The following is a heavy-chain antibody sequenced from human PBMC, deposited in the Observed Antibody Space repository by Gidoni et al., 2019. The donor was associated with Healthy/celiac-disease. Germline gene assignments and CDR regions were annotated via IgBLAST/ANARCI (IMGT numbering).Heavy chain of an antibody. CDR3: ARSSYSGSYYYYYYMDV. D-gene: IGHD1-26*01. V-gene: IGHV4-34*01. CDR1: GGSFSGYS. CDR2: INHSGST. Sequence: QVQLQQWGAGLLKPSETLSLTCAVYGGSFSGYSWSWIRQPPGKGLEWIGEINHSGSTNYNPYLKSRVTISVDTSKNQFSLKLSSVTAADTAVYYCARSSYSGSYYYYYYMDVWGKGTTVTVSS. J-gene: IGHJ6*03.